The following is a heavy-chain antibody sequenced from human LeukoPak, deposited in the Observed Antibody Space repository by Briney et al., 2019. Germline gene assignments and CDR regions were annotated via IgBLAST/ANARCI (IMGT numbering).Heavy chain of an antibody. J-gene: IGHJ6*03. Sequence: ASVKVSCKAFGNTFTDYYMHWVRQAPRQGLEWMGWINPNNGGTNYAQKFQGRVTMTRDTSISTVYMELSRLRSDDTAVYYCARTIFALRDYYYYMDVWGKGTTVIVSS. D-gene: IGHD5-24*01. CDR2: INPNNGGT. V-gene: IGHV1-2*02. CDR1: GNTFTDYY. CDR3: ARTIFALRDYYYYMDV.